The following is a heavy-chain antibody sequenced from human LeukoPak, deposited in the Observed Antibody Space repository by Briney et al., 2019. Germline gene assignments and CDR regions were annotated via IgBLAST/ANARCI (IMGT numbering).Heavy chain of an antibody. CDR3: ARHGGNYCSSISGYDY. J-gene: IGHJ4*02. Sequence: GESLKICYKGSGYSFSTYWIAWVRQMPGKGLEWMGIIYPGDSDTRYSQSSQGQVTISADKSINTAYLQWSSLKASDTAIFYCARHGGNYCSSISGYDYWGQGTLVTVSS. CDR2: IYPGDSDT. V-gene: IGHV5-51*01. CDR1: GYSFSTYW. D-gene: IGHD2-2*01.